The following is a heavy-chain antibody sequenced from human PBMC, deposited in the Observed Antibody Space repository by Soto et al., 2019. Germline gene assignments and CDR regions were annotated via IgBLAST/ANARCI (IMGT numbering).Heavy chain of an antibody. Sequence: PGGSLRLSCAASGFSFSSYSMNWVRQAPGKGLEWVSSISSSSSYIYYADSVKGRFTISRDNAKNSLYLQMNSLRAEDTAVYYCARVKEGDYVPVFDYWGQGTLVTVSS. CDR2: ISSSSSYI. J-gene: IGHJ4*02. CDR1: GFSFSSYS. CDR3: ARVKEGDYVPVFDY. V-gene: IGHV3-21*01. D-gene: IGHD4-17*01.